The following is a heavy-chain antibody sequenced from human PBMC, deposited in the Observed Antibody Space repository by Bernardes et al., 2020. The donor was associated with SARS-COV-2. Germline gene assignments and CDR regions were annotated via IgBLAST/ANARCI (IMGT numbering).Heavy chain of an antibody. V-gene: IGHV1-18*01. CDR3: ARVGSSITIFGVVTRRGYDV. D-gene: IGHD3-3*01. J-gene: IGHJ6*02. CDR1: GYTFTSYH. Sequence: ASVKVSCKASGYTFTSYHISWVRQAPGQGLEWMGWISAYNGNTNYAQKLQGRVTMTTDTSTSTAYMELRSLRSDDTAVYYCARVGSSITIFGVVTRRGYDVWGQGTPVTVSS. CDR2: ISAYNGNT.